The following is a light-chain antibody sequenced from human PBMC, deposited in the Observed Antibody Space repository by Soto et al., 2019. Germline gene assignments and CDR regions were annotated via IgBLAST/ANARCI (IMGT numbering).Light chain of an antibody. CDR1: QDIGNS. J-gene: IGKJ3*01. CDR2: DAY. CDR3: QKSDHLPL. Sequence: DIQMTQSPPSLSASVGDRVTITCQASQDIGNSLNWFQHKPGKAPNLVIYDAYNLEIGVPSRFSGSGSGTDFTFTITSLRPDDIAKYYCQKSDHLPLFGPGTKVESK. V-gene: IGKV1-33*01.